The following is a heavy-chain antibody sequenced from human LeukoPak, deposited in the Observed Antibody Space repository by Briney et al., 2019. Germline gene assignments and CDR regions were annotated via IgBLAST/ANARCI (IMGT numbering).Heavy chain of an antibody. CDR1: GFTFDDYA. CDR3: AKDIWDYYGSGSYTYGMDV. D-gene: IGHD3-10*01. Sequence: GGSLRLSCAASGFTFDDYAMHWVRQAPGKGLEWVSGISWNSGSIGYADSVKGRFTISRDNAKNSLYLQMNSLRAGDTALYYCAKDIWDYYGSGSYTYGMDVWGRGTTVTVSS. V-gene: IGHV3-9*01. CDR2: ISWNSGSI. J-gene: IGHJ6*02.